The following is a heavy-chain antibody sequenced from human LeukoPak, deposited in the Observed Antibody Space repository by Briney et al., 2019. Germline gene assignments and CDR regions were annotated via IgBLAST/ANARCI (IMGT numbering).Heavy chain of an antibody. J-gene: IGHJ3*01. Sequence: GGSLRLSCAASGFTFSLYDMHWVRQATGKSLEWVSGIGNEGSTFYPGSLKGRFTISRDNAKNSLYLQMNSLSAEDTAVYYCIRDLGLSHAYGAFDVRGQGALVIVSS. V-gene: IGHV3-13*01. CDR3: IRDLGLSHAYGAFDV. CDR2: IGNEGST. CDR1: GFTFSLYD. D-gene: IGHD3-16*01.